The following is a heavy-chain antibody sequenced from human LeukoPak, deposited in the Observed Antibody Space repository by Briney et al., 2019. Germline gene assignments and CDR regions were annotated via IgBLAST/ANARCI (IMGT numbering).Heavy chain of an antibody. J-gene: IGHJ5*02. V-gene: IGHV3-23*01. CDR3: AKIESDSPFDP. CDR2: ISGSGSST. Sequence: GGSLRLSCAASGFSFSNYAMSWVRQAPGKGLEWVSGISGSGSSTYYADSVKGRFTISRDNSKNTLYLQMNSLRAEDTAVYYCAKIESDSPFDPWGQGTLVTVSS. CDR1: GFSFSNYA. D-gene: IGHD2-21*02.